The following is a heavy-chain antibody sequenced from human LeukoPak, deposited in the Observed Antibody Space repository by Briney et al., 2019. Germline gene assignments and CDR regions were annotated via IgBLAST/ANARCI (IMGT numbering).Heavy chain of an antibody. CDR2: ISAYNGNT. J-gene: IGHJ5*02. D-gene: IGHD3-22*01. CDR1: GYTFTSYG. CDR3: ARKYYYDNWFDP. V-gene: IGHV1-18*01. Sequence: ASVKVSCKASGYTFTSYGITWVRQAPGQGLEWMGWISAYNGNTNYAQKLQGRVTMTADTSTSTAYMELRSLRSDDTAVYYCARKYYYDNWFDPWGQGTLVTVSS.